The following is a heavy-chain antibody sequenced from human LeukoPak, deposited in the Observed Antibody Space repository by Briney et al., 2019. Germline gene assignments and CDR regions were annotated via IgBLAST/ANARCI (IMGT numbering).Heavy chain of an antibody. J-gene: IGHJ4*02. CDR1: GFTLSDHH. D-gene: IGHD2-21*02. CDR2: TKDKANSYST. V-gene: IGHV3-72*01. CDR3: ASLLTDTDY. Sequence: GGSLRLSCAASGFTLSDHHMDWVRQAPGKWLEWVGRTKDKANSYSTEYAASVKGRFTMSRDDSKNSLYLQMNSLKTEDTAVYYCASLLTDTDYWGQGTLVTVSS.